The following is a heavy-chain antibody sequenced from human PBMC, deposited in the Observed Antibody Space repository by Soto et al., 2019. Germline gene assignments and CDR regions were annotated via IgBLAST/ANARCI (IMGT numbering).Heavy chain of an antibody. CDR3: ATRPLLGYCSGGSCYYY. Sequence: GESLKISCKVSGYTLTELSMHWVRQAPGKGLEWMGGFDPEDGETIYAQKFQGRVTMTEDTSTDTAYMELSSLRSEDTAVYYCATRPLLGYCSGGSCYYYWGQGTLVTVSS. CDR2: FDPEDGET. J-gene: IGHJ4*02. CDR1: GYTLTELS. V-gene: IGHV1-24*01. D-gene: IGHD2-15*01.